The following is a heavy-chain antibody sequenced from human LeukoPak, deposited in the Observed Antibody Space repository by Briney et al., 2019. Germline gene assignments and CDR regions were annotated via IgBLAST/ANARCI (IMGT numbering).Heavy chain of an antibody. CDR2: IYWNGGST. J-gene: IGHJ4*02. CDR1: GFSFDDYG. D-gene: IGHD2-21*01. Sequence: PGGSLRLSCAASGFSFDDYGMSCVRQAPGKGLEWVSGIYWNGGSTGYADSVKGRSTISRDNAKNSLYLQMNSLRVEATALYYCARVQRELMWYYFDYWGQGTLVTVSS. CDR3: ARVQRELMWYYFDY. V-gene: IGHV3-20*04.